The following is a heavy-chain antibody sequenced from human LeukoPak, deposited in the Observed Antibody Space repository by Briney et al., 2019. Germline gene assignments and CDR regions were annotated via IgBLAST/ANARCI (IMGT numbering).Heavy chain of an antibody. Sequence: IPSETLSLTCTVSGGSISSYYWSWIRQPPGKGLEWIGYIYYSGSTNYNPSLKSRVTISVDTSKNQFSLKLSSVTAADTAVYYCARHLYDFWSGHYYYYYGMDVWGQGTTVTVSS. D-gene: IGHD3-3*01. CDR2: IYYSGST. CDR1: GGSISSYY. CDR3: ARHLYDFWSGHYYYYYGMDV. V-gene: IGHV4-59*08. J-gene: IGHJ6*02.